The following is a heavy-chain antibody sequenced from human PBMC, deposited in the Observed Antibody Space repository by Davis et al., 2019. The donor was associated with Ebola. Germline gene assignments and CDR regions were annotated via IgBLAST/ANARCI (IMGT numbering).Heavy chain of an antibody. CDR2: MNSNTGKT. Sequence: ASVKVSCKTSGYTFTTYDIHWVRQATGQGLEWMGWMNSNTGKTAYAQKFQGRITIARDTSISTTYMELSSLRSEDTAVYYCAKRGGVSIYYYYGLDVWGQGTTVTVSS. V-gene: IGHV1-8*02. J-gene: IGHJ6*02. CDR1: GYTFTTYD. CDR3: AKRGGVSIYYYYGLDV. D-gene: IGHD3-10*01.